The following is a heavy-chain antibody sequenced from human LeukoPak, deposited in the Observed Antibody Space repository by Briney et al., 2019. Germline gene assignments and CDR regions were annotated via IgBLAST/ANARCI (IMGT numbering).Heavy chain of an antibody. Sequence: PGGSLRLSCAASGFTFSSYGMHWVRQAPGKGLEWVAVISYDGSNKYYADSVKGRFTISRDNSKNTLYLQMNSLRAEDTAVYYCAKALVVPAAMVPPPFDYWGQGTLVTVSS. J-gene: IGHJ4*02. D-gene: IGHD2-2*01. CDR3: AKALVVPAAMVPPPFDY. CDR2: ISYDGSNK. CDR1: GFTFSSYG. V-gene: IGHV3-30*18.